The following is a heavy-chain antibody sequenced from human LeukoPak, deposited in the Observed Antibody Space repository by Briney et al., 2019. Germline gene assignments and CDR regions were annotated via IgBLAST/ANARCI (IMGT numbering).Heavy chain of an antibody. Sequence: PGGSLRLSCAASGFTFSSYGMHWVRQAPGKGLEWVAFIRYDGSNKYYADSVKGRFTISRDNSKNTLYLQMNSLRAEDTAVYYCAKGIVGATTRSPLYWGQGTLVTVSS. D-gene: IGHD1-26*01. J-gene: IGHJ4*02. V-gene: IGHV3-30*02. CDR2: IRYDGSNK. CDR1: GFTFSSYG. CDR3: AKGIVGATTRSPLY.